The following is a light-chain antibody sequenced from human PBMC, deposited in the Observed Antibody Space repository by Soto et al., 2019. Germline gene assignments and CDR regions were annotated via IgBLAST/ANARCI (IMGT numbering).Light chain of an antibody. CDR3: QQYNSYSPRYS. V-gene: IGKV1-5*03. J-gene: IGKJ2*03. CDR1: QSISSW. Sequence: DIPMTQSPSTLSASVGDTVTITCRASQSISSWLAWYQQKPGKAPKLLIYKASNLESGVPSRFSGDGSGTEFTLTISSLQPDDFATYYCQQYNSYSPRYSFGQGTKLEIK. CDR2: KAS.